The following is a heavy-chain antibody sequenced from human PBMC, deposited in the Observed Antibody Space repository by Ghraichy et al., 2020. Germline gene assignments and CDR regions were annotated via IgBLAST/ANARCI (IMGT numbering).Heavy chain of an antibody. CDR1: GFTFSSYG. Sequence: SLNISCAASGFTFSSYGMHWVRQAPGKGLEWVAVIWYDGSNKYYADSVKGRFTISRDNSKNTLYLQMNSLRAEDTAVYYCAREKGVRGSFDYWGQGTLVTVSS. V-gene: IGHV3-33*01. CDR3: AREKGVRGSFDY. D-gene: IGHD2-21*01. CDR2: IWYDGSNK. J-gene: IGHJ4*02.